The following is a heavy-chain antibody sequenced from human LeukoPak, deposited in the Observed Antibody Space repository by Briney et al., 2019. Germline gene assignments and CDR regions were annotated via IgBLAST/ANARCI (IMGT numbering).Heavy chain of an antibody. CDR2: IYHSGST. D-gene: IGHD3-9*01. J-gene: IGHJ6*02. V-gene: IGHV4-4*02. Sequence: SGTLSLTCAVSGGSISSSNWWSWVRQPPGKGLEWIGEIYHSGSTNYNPSLKSRVTISVDKSKNQFSLKLSSVTAADTAVYYCARDLLVYDILTDYYYYGMDVWGQGTTVTVSS. CDR1: GGSISSSNW. CDR3: ARDLLVYDILTDYYYYGMDV.